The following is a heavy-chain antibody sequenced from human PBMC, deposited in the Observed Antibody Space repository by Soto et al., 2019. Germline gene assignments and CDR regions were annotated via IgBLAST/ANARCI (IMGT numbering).Heavy chain of an antibody. D-gene: IGHD6-13*01. CDR2: IYWDDDK. CDR3: AHRHSSSWYNWFDP. V-gene: IGHV2-5*02. Sequence: QITLKESGPTLVKPTQTLTLTCTFSGFSLSTSGVGVGWIRRPPGKALEWLALIYWDDDKRYSPSLKSRLTITKDTSKNQVVLTMTNMDPVDTATYYCAHRHSSSWYNWFDPWGQGTLVTVSS. CDR1: GFSLSTSGVG. J-gene: IGHJ5*02.